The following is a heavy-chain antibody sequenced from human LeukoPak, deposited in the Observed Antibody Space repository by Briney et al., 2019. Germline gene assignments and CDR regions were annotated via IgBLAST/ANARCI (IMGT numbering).Heavy chain of an antibody. CDR3: ARGGGYNWFDP. D-gene: IGHD3-16*01. Sequence: SETLSLTCAVYGGSFSGYYWSWIRQPPGKGLEWIGEIDHSGSTNYNPSLKSRVTISVDMSKNQFSLKLSSVTAADTAVYYCARGGGYNWFDPWGPGTLVTVSS. CDR2: IDHSGST. J-gene: IGHJ5*02. V-gene: IGHV4-34*01. CDR1: GGSFSGYY.